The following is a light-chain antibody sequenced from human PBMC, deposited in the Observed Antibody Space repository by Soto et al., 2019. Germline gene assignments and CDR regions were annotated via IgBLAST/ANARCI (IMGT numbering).Light chain of an antibody. CDR3: SSYTSSSTLPNV. CDR1: SSDVGGYNY. CDR2: DVS. J-gene: IGLJ1*01. V-gene: IGLV2-14*01. Sequence: VLTQPASVSGSPGQSITISCTGTSSDVGGYNYVSWHQQHPGKAPKLMIYDVSNRPSGVSNRFSGSKSGNTASLTISGLQAEDEADYYCSSYTSSSTLPNVFGTGTKVTVL.